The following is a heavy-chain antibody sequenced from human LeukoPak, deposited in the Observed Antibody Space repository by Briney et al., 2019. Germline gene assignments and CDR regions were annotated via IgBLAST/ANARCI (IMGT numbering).Heavy chain of an antibody. V-gene: IGHV1-8*01. CDR2: MNPNSGNT. Sequence: ASVKDSCKASGYTFTSYDINWVRQATGQGLEWMGWMNPNSGNTGYAQKFQGRVTMTRNTSIRSEDPAVNYRFLPRPVTTAVGPPSGWFDPWGQRTLVTVSS. CDR1: GYTFTSYD. CDR3: GPPSGWFDP. D-gene: IGHD4-17*01. J-gene: IGHJ5*02.